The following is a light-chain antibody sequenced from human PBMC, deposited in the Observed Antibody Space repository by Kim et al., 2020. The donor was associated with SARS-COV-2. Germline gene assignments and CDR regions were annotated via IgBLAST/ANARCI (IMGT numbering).Light chain of an antibody. J-gene: IGKJ2*01. CDR3: QQSFTTPS. CDR1: QTIHSL. Sequence: DIQMTQSPSSLSASFGDTVTITCRAGQTIHSLLNWYQQKPGKPPKLLIYAAASLHSGVPSRFSGSGSGTEFTLTINGLQPEDFATYFCQQSFTTPSFGQGTKLEI. CDR2: AAA. V-gene: IGKV1-39*01.